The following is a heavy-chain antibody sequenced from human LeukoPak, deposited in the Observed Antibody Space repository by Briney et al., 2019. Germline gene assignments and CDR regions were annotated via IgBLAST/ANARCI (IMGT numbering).Heavy chain of an antibody. D-gene: IGHD6-19*01. CDR3: AKEGSGWYYYADY. CDR1: GFTFNKYG. CDR2: ISNGGRST. J-gene: IGHJ4*02. V-gene: IGHV3-23*01. Sequence: GGSLRLSCAASGFTFNKYGLSWVRQAPGKGLEWVSGISNGGRSTYYADSVKGRFTISRDNSKNTLYLQMNSLRVEDTAVYYCAKEGSGWYYYADYWGQGTLVTVSS.